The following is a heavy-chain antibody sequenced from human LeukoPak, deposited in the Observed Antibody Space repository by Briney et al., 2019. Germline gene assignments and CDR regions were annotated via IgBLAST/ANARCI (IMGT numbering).Heavy chain of an antibody. J-gene: IGHJ6*04. CDR2: ISYDGSNK. Sequence: PGGSLRLSCVASGFTFSSYGMHWVRQAPGKGLEWLAVISYDGSNKYYADSVKGRFTISRDNSKNTLYLQMNSLRAEDTAVYYCAKDLYYGSAHYGMDVWGKGTTVTVSS. CDR3: AKDLYYGSAHYGMDV. V-gene: IGHV3-30*18. D-gene: IGHD3-10*01. CDR1: GFTFSSYG.